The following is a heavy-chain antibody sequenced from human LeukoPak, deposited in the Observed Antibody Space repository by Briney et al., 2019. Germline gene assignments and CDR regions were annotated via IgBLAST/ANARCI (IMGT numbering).Heavy chain of an antibody. J-gene: IGHJ4*02. CDR1: GYTFTGYY. V-gene: IGHV1-2*06. CDR3: ARDRYYGSGAFYNVFDY. Sequence: ASVKVSCKASGYTFTGYYMHWVRQAPGQGLEWMGRTDPNSGVTNYAQKFQGRVTVTRDTSISTAYMDLNRLRSDDTAVYYCARDRYYGSGAFYNVFDYWGQGTLVTVSS. D-gene: IGHD3-10*01. CDR2: TDPNSGVT.